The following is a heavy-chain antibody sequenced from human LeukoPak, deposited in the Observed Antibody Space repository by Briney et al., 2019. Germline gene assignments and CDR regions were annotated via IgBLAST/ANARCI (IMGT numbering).Heavy chain of an antibody. CDR2: IYSGGST. D-gene: IGHD4-17*01. J-gene: IGHJ4*02. V-gene: IGHV3-66*01. CDR3: VRVDDYGDYPYYFDS. Sequence: GGSLRLSCAASGFVVSSKYMSWVRQAPGKGLEWVSVIYSGGSTYYADSVKGRFTISRDNSKNTVYLQMNSLRAKDTAVYYCVRVDDYGDYPYYFDSWGQGTLVTVSS. CDR1: GFVVSSKY.